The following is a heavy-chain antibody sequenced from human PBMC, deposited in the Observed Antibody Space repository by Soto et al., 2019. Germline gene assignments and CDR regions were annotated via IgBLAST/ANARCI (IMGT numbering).Heavy chain of an antibody. CDR1: GGSLSFNY. Sequence: SETLSLTCSVSGGSLSFNYWSWIRQVPGKGLEWIGYIFYSGNTNYNPSLKSRVTISVDKSKNQFSLKLSSVTAADTAVYYCARDFGYGGYGDYWGQGTLVTVSS. J-gene: IGHJ4*02. CDR2: IFYSGNT. CDR3: ARDFGYGGYGDY. V-gene: IGHV4-59*12. D-gene: IGHD5-12*01.